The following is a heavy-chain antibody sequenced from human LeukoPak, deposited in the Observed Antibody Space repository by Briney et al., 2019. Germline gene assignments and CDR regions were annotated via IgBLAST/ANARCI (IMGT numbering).Heavy chain of an antibody. D-gene: IGHD1-26*01. CDR2: INWNGGST. Sequence: GGSLRLSCAASGFTFDDYGMSWVRQAPGKGLEWVSGINWNGGSTGYADSVKGRFTISRDNAKNSLYLQINSLRAEDTALYYCARVVRVGATDYFDYWGQGTLVTVSS. CDR1: GFTFDDYG. J-gene: IGHJ4*02. CDR3: ARVVRVGATDYFDY. V-gene: IGHV3-20*04.